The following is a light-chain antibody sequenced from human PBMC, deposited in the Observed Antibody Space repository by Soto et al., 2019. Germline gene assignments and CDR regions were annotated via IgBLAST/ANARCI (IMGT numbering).Light chain of an antibody. V-gene: IGKV3-20*01. CDR2: CAY. CDR3: QQYDGSPLP. J-gene: IGKJ4*01. CDR1: QSGTGNY. Sequence: ETVLTQTPGTLSLSPGERATLSCRASQSGTGNYLAWYQQKPGQAPRLLIYCAYSRAAGIPDRFSGSGSVTVFTLNISRLETEDFAVYYCQQYDGSPLPFGGGTKVAIK.